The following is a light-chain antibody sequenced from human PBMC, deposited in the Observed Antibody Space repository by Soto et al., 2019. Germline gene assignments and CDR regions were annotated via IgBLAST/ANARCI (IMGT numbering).Light chain of an antibody. CDR1: QSVSNS. Sequence: EMVMTQSPATLSLSPGERATLSCWASQSVSNSLAWYQQRPGQSPRLLIYDVSTRATGIPARFGGSGSGTDFTLTISSLETEDFAVYYCQQRTNWPLTFGGGTKVDIK. CDR3: QQRTNWPLT. J-gene: IGKJ4*01. V-gene: IGKV3-11*01. CDR2: DVS.